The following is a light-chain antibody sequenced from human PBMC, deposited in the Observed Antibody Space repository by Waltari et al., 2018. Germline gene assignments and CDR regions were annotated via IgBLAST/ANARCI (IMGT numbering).Light chain of an antibody. CDR2: STT. Sequence: QSVLTQPPSASGTPGRRVTISCSGTIYNIGINTVNWYQQFPGSAPKLLMFSTTQGPSGVPDRCSASKSGTSASLAINGLQAADEADYYCGAWDDGVKEWVFGGGTKLTVL. CDR1: IYNIGINT. V-gene: IGLV1-44*01. CDR3: GAWDDGVKEWV. J-gene: IGLJ3*02.